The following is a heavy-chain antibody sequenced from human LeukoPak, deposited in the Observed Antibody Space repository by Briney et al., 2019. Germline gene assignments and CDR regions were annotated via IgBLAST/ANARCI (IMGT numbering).Heavy chain of an antibody. Sequence: SETLSLTCAVSGGSISSGGYSWSWIRQPPGKGLEWIGYIYHSGSTYYNPSLKSRVTISVDTSKNQFSLKPSSVTAADTAVYYCARHMPCGGDCYAFDYWGQGTLVTVSS. D-gene: IGHD2-21*02. J-gene: IGHJ4*02. CDR2: IYHSGST. CDR1: GGSISSGGYS. CDR3: ARHMPCGGDCYAFDY. V-gene: IGHV4-30-2*01.